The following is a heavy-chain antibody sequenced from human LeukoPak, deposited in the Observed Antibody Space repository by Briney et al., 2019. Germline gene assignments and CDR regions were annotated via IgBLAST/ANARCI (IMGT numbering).Heavy chain of an antibody. CDR2: INPNSGGT. J-gene: IGHJ5*02. D-gene: IGHD2-2*01. CDR1: GYTFTAYY. V-gene: IGHV1-2*02. Sequence: ASVKVSCKASGYTFTAYYMHWVRQAPGQGLEWMGWINPNSGGTNYAQKFQGRVTMTRDTSISTAYMELSRLRSDDTAVYYCARGRVDIVVVPAPNWFDPWGQGTLVTVSS. CDR3: ARGRVDIVVVPAPNWFDP.